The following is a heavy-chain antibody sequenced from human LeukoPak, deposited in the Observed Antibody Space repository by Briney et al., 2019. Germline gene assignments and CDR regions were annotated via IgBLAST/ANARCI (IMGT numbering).Heavy chain of an antibody. CDR3: ATSEWYYYDSSGYLNGFDY. J-gene: IGHJ4*02. D-gene: IGHD3-22*01. CDR1: GYTLTELS. Sequence: GASVKVSCKVSGYTLTELSMHWVRQAPGKGLEWMGGFDPEDGETIYAQKFQGRVTMTEDTSTDTACMELSSLRSEDTAVYYCATSEWYYYDSSGYLNGFDYWGQGTLVTVSS. V-gene: IGHV1-24*01. CDR2: FDPEDGET.